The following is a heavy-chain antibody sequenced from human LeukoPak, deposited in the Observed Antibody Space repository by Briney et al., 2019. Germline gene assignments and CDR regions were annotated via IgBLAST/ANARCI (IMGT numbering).Heavy chain of an antibody. CDR2: MNQDETEK. CDR1: GFTFSSSW. V-gene: IGHV3-7*01. D-gene: IGHD1-26*01. J-gene: IGHJ4*02. CDR3: ATGFGSDY. Sequence: GGSLRLSCAASGFTFSSSWMTWVRQAPGKGLEWVANMNQDETEKYYLDSVKGRFTISRDNAKKSLYLQMNSLRAEDTAVYYCATGFGSDYWGQGTLVTVSS.